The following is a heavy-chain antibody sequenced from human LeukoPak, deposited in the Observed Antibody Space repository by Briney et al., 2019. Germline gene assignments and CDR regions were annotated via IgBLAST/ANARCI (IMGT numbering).Heavy chain of an antibody. D-gene: IGHD3-9*01. J-gene: IGHJ4*02. CDR1: GYTFTDFY. CDR3: ARDSPELVIMDY. Sequence: GASVKVSCKTSGYTFTDFYIHWVRQAPGQGLEWMGWLDPNTGGTNFAQKFQGRVTVARDTSISTAYMELSSLRFDDTAVYYCARDSPELVIMDYWGQGTLVTVSS. CDR2: LDPNTGGT. V-gene: IGHV1-2*02.